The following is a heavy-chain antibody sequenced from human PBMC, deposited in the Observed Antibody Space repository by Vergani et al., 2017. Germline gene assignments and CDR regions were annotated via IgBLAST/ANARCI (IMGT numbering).Heavy chain of an antibody. CDR3: ANDIVVVPAATLGFDY. D-gene: IGHD2-2*01. J-gene: IGHJ4*02. Sequence: EVQLLESGGGLVQPGGSLRLSCAASGFTFSSYAMSWVRQAPGKGLEWVSAISGSGSRTYYADSVKGRFTISRDNSKNTLYLQMNSLRAEDTAVYYCANDIVVVPAATLGFDYWGQGTLVTVSS. V-gene: IGHV3-23*01. CDR1: GFTFSSYA. CDR2: ISGSGSRT.